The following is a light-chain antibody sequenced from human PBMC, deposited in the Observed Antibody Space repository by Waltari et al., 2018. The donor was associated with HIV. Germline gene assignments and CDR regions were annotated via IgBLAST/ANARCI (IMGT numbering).Light chain of an antibody. Sequence: QSALTQPASVSGSPGQSITISCPGDTSALGIYYLVSWYQKYPDKAPRLIMYGVNTRPSGISNRFSGSKSGNTASLTISALQGDDEADYYCSSYTDSDSLLFGGGTKLTVL. CDR3: SSYTDSDSLL. J-gene: IGLJ2*01. CDR1: TSALGIYYL. CDR2: GVN. V-gene: IGLV2-14*01.